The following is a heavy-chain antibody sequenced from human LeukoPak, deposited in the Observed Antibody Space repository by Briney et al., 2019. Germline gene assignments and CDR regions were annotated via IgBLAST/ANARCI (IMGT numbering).Heavy chain of an antibody. J-gene: IGHJ4*02. Sequence: GGSLRLSCAASGFTFSSYAMSWVRQAPGKGLEWVSAISGSGGSTYYADSVKGRFTISRDNSKNTLYLQMNSLRAEDTAVYYCAQEAYYYDSSGYYYGGYYFDYWGQGTLVTVS. CDR1: GFTFSSYA. CDR2: ISGSGGST. CDR3: AQEAYYYDSSGYYYGGYYFDY. D-gene: IGHD3-22*01. V-gene: IGHV3-23*01.